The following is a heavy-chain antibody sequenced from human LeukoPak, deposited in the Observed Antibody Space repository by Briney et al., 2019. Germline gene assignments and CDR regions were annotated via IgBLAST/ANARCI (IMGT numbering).Heavy chain of an antibody. J-gene: IGHJ3*02. CDR3: ATTTSGGDAFDI. V-gene: IGHV4-59*01. Sequence: PSETLSLTCTVSGGSITHYYWTWIRQPPGKTLEWIGYSYYSGSTKYNPSLKSRVTISVDTSNNQFSLNLRSVTAADTAVYYCATTTSGGDAFDIWGQGTMVTVSS. CDR2: SYYSGST. CDR1: GGSITHYY. D-gene: IGHD1-26*01.